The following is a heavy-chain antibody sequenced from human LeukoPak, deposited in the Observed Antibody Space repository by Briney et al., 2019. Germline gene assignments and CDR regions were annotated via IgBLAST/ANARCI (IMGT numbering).Heavy chain of an antibody. CDR2: INTNSGNT. V-gene: IGHV1-8*03. CDR3: ARRSGSGRNPFHI. Sequence: ASVKVSCKASGYTFTTYDNNWVRQAPGQGLEWMGYINTNSGNTGYARKFQGRVTITRTTSISTVYMELRSLRYEDTAVYYCARRSGSGRNPFHIWGHGTLVTVSS. CDR1: GYTFTTYD. J-gene: IGHJ3*02. D-gene: IGHD3-10*01.